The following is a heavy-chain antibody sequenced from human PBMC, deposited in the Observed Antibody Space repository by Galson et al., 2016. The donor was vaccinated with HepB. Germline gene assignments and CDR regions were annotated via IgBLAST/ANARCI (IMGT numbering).Heavy chain of an antibody. CDR3: AKVLIAVASYSGFDY. CDR1: GFTFNHYA. J-gene: IGHJ4*02. D-gene: IGHD6-19*01. CDR2: VSASAETT. Sequence: SLRLSCAASGFTFNHYAMTWVRQAPGKGLEWVSTVSASAETTYYADCVKGRFTISRDTSKNTLTLQMSSLRAEDTALYFCAKVLIAVASYSGFDYWGQGTLVTVSS. V-gene: IGHV3-23*01.